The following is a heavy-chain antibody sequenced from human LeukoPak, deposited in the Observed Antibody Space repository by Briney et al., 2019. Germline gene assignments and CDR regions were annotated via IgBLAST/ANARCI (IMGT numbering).Heavy chain of an antibody. Sequence: GGSLRLSCTASGFNFGIYGMHWVRQAPGKGLEWVGRVRSQSDAGTMDYAAHVEGRFTISRDDSKNIVYLDMNSLKTEDTAVYYCGGRRVWGNGTVVTVSS. CDR3: GGRRV. D-gene: IGHD3-16*01. J-gene: IGHJ6*04. CDR1: GFNFGIYG. V-gene: IGHV3-15*01. CDR2: VRSQSDAGTM.